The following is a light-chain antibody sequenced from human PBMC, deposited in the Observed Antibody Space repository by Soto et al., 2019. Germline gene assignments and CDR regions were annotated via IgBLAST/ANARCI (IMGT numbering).Light chain of an antibody. Sequence: EIVMSQSPATLSLSPGERATLSCRASQSVNSNLAWYQQKPGQAPRLLIYGASTRATGIADRFSGSGSGTDFTLTISRLEPEDFAVYDCQQRSNWHITFGQGTRLEI. V-gene: IGKV3D-20*02. CDR3: QQRSNWHIT. J-gene: IGKJ5*01. CDR1: QSVNSN. CDR2: GAS.